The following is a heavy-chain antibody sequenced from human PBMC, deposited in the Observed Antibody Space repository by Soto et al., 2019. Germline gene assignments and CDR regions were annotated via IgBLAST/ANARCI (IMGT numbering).Heavy chain of an antibody. CDR2: INLDTGST. J-gene: IGHJ4*02. CDR1: GYQFTGSY. CDR3: ARQYCSGTSCYWYFDF. V-gene: IGHV1-2*02. Sequence: QVRLVQSGADVQRPGASMNISCQASGYQFTGSYLHWVRRTPGHGLQWMGMINLDTGSTTYAETFQERVTMTTDKSAGTVFLGLGRLTSDDTATYYCARQYCSGTSCYWYFDFWGQGTFVSVSS. D-gene: IGHD2-2*01.